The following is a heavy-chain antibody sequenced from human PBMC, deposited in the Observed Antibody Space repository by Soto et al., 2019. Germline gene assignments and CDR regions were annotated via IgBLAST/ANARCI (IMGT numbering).Heavy chain of an antibody. D-gene: IGHD2-15*01. CDR2: IWYDGSNK. CDR3: ARDSYCSGGSCYSYGFDY. CDR1: GFTFSSYG. V-gene: IGHV3-33*01. Sequence: PGGSLRLSCAASGFTFSSYGMHWVRQAPGKGLEWVAVIWYDGSNKYYADSAKGRFTISRDNSKNTLYLQMNSLRAEDTAVYYCARDSYCSGGSCYSYGFDYWGQGTLVTVSS. J-gene: IGHJ4*02.